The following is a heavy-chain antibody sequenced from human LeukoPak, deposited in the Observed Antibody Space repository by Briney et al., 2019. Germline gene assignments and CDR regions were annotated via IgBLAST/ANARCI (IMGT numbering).Heavy chain of an antibody. D-gene: IGHD6-19*01. J-gene: IGHJ5*02. CDR1: GFPFSSSV. Sequence: PGGSLRLSCAASGFPFSSSVMSWVRQAPGKGLEWVSSISGSGGSPYYADSVKGRFTISRDNAKNSLYLQMNSLRAEDTAVYYCARDPSSGWYLKGWFDPWGQGTLVTVSS. CDR3: ARDPSSGWYLKGWFDP. CDR2: ISGSGGSP. V-gene: IGHV3-21*01.